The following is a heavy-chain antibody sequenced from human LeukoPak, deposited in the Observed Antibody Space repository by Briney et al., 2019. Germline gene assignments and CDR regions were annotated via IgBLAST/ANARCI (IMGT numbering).Heavy chain of an antibody. V-gene: IGHV3-33*06. CDR2: IWYDGSNK. CDR1: GFTFSSYG. J-gene: IGHJ4*02. Sequence: GGSLRLSCAASGFTFSSYGMHWVRQAPGKGLEWVAVIWYDGSNKYYADSVKGRFTISRDNSKNILNLQMNSLRAQDTAVYYCAKGGCNSISCTYFDYWGQGTLVTVSS. D-gene: IGHD2/OR15-2a*01. CDR3: AKGGCNSISCTYFDY.